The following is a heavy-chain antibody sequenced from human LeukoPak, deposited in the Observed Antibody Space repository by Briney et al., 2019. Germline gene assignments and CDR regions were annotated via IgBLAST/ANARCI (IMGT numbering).Heavy chain of an antibody. CDR3: ARYFTAVAETLRLDY. CDR1: GFTFSSYW. V-gene: IGHV3-7*03. D-gene: IGHD6-19*01. Sequence: PGGSLRLSCAASGFTFSSYWMNWVRQAPGKGLEWVAAINQDGSQKYYVDSVKGRFTISRGNAKNSLYLQMDSLRAEDTAVYYCARYFTAVAETLRLDYWGQGTLVTVSS. J-gene: IGHJ4*02. CDR2: INQDGSQK.